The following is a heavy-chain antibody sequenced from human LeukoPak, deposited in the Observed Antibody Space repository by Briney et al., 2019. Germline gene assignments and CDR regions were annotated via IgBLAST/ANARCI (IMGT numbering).Heavy chain of an antibody. J-gene: IGHJ4*02. Sequence: PGGSLRLSCAASGFTFSYYAMSWIRQAPGKGLEWVSYISRGGNTIYYADSVKGRFTISRDNAKNSLYLQMNSLRAEDTAVYFCARGGPYIGVAGIDYWGQGTLVTVSS. CDR2: ISRGGNTI. CDR3: ARGGPYIGVAGIDY. V-gene: IGHV3-11*01. D-gene: IGHD6-19*01. CDR1: GFTFSYYA.